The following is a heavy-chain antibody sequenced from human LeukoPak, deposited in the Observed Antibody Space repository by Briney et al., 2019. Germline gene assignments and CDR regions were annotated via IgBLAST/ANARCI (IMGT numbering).Heavy chain of an antibody. Sequence: PGGSLRLSCAASGFTFSSYGMHWVRQAPGKRLEWVAFIRYDGSNKYYADSVKGRFTISRDNSKNTLYLQMNSLRAEDTAVYYCAKASSMTPTFYFDYWGQGTLVTVSS. CDR1: GFTFSSYG. CDR3: AKASSMTPTFYFDY. J-gene: IGHJ4*02. D-gene: IGHD2/OR15-2a*01. V-gene: IGHV3-30*02. CDR2: IRYDGSNK.